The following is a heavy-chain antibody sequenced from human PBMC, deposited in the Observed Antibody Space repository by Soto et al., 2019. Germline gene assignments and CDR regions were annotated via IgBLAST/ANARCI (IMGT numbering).Heavy chain of an antibody. Sequence: QVQLQESGPGLVKPSQTLSLTCTVSGGSISSGDYFWSWIRQPPGKGLEWIGYISYSGSTYYNPSLRSRITLSIDTSKSPFPLRVTSVTPADTAMYYCARVTRCGGDCYGGWFDPWGQGTLVTVSS. J-gene: IGHJ5*02. CDR1: GGSISSGDYF. CDR3: ARVTRCGGDCYGGWFDP. D-gene: IGHD2-21*02. CDR2: ISYSGST. V-gene: IGHV4-30-4*01.